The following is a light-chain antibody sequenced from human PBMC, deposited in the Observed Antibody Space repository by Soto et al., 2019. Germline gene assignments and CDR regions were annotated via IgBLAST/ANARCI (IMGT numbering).Light chain of an antibody. V-gene: IGLV4-60*03. J-gene: IGLJ2*01. CDR3: ETWDSNTVV. CDR1: SGHSSYI. Sequence: QLVLTQSSSASASLGSSVKLTCTLSSGHSSYIIAWHQQQPGKAPRYLMKLEGSGSYNTGSGVPDRFSGSSSGADRYLTISSLQSEDEADYYCETWDSNTVVFGGGTKLTVL. CDR2: LEGSGSY.